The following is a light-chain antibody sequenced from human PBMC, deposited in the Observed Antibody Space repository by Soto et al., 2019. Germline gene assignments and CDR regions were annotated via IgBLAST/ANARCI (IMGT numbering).Light chain of an antibody. Sequence: EIVMPQSPATLSVSPGERATLSCRASQSVSSNLAWYQQKPGQAPRLLIYGASTRATGIPARFSGSGSGTEFSLTISSLQSEVIAVYHGQEYNNWPPWVTFGGGTKVEIK. CDR3: QEYNNWPPWVT. J-gene: IGKJ4*01. CDR1: QSVSSN. V-gene: IGKV3-15*01. CDR2: GAS.